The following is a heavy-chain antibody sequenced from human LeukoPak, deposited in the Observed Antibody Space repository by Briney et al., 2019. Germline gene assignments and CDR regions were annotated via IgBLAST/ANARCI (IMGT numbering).Heavy chain of an antibody. CDR2: IYYSGST. D-gene: IGHD3-3*01. J-gene: IGHJ4*02. CDR1: GGSISSYY. CDR3: ARDTFWSGYFDY. V-gene: IGHV4-59*01. Sequence: SETLSLTCTVSGGSISSYYWSWIRQPPGKGLEWIGYIYYSGSTNYNPSLKSRVTISVDTSKNQFSLKLSSVTAADTGVYYCARDTFWSGYFDYWGQGTLVTVSS.